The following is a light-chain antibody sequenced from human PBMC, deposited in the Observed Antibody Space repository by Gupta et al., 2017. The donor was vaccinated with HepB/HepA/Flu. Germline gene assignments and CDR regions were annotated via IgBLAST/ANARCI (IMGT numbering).Light chain of an antibody. CDR1: STNVGNQG. V-gene: IGLV10-54*04. CDR2: KNN. Sequence: QAGLTQPPSVSKGLRQTATPTCTGNSTNVGNQGAAWLQQHQGHPPKLLSYKNNNRPSGISERFSASRSGNTASLTITGLQPEDEADYYCSAWDSSRSAQVFGGGTKLTVL. J-gene: IGLJ2*01. CDR3: SAWDSSRSAQV.